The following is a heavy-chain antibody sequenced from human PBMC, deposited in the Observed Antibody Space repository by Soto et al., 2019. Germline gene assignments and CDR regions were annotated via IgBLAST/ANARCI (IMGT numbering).Heavy chain of an antibody. Sequence: PGGSLRLSCAVSGVTLSNVWMNWVRQAPGKGPEWVGRIKSKTDGGTVEYAAPVKDRFTISRDDSENTLYLQMNSLKTEDTAVYYCSHGYYQYFESSGQGTLVTVS. D-gene: IGHD5-18*01. CDR3: SHGYYQYFES. V-gene: IGHV3-15*07. CDR1: GVTLSNVW. CDR2: IKSKTDGGTV. J-gene: IGHJ4*02.